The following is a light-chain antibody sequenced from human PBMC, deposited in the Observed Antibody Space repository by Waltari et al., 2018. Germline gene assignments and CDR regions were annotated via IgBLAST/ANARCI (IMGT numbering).Light chain of an antibody. CDR2: GAS. Sequence: EIVLTQSPGTLSMSVGERAPLSCRASQTVHSHDLAWYQQKVGQAPRLHLYGASTRAAGIPDRFSGSVSATDFTLTIGRLEPEDFAVYYCHQYGTSPETFGQGTKVEIK. CDR3: HQYGTSPET. V-gene: IGKV3-20*01. J-gene: IGKJ1*01. CDR1: QTVHSHD.